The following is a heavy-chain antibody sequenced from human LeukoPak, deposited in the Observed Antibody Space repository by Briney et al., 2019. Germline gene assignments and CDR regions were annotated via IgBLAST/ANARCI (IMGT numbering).Heavy chain of an antibody. J-gene: IGHJ6*02. V-gene: IGHV3-30*18. CDR3: VKDDDIRGGYGMDV. CDR2: ISYDGSNK. CDR1: GFTFSSYG. Sequence: GGSLRLSCAASGFTFSSYGMHWVRQAPGKGLEWVAVISYDGSNKYYADSVKGRFTISRDNSKNTLYLQMNSLRAEDTAVYYCVKDDDIRGGYGMDVWGQGTTVTVSS. D-gene: IGHD1-1*01.